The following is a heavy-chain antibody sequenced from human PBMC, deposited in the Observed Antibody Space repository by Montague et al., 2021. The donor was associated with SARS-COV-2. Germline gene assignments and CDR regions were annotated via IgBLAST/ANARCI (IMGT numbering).Heavy chain of an antibody. V-gene: IGHV4-39*01. CDR1: IGSISSSSNY. J-gene: IGHJ5*02. Sequence: SETLSLTCTVSIGSISSSSNYWGWIRQPPGKGLEWIGRIYTSGSTYYTSPPKSRVPISVDTSKNQFSLRLNSVTAADTAVYYCARTVWCGELSSENWFDPWGQGTLVTVSS. D-gene: IGHD3-10*01. CDR3: ARTVWCGELSSENWFDP. CDR2: IYTSGST.